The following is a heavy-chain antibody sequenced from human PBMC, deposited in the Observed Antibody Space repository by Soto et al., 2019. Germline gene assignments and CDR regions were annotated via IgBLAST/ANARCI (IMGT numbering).Heavy chain of an antibody. J-gene: IGHJ6*02. Sequence: QVQLVQSGAEVKKPGSSVKVSCKASGGTFSSYAISWVRQAPGQGLEWMGGIIPIFGTADYAQKFQGRVTSTADESTRTAYVELSSLRSEDTAVYYCAKNPENYYYGMDVWGQGTTVTVSS. V-gene: IGHV1-69*12. CDR1: GGTFSSYA. CDR2: IIPIFGTA. CDR3: AKNPENYYYGMDV.